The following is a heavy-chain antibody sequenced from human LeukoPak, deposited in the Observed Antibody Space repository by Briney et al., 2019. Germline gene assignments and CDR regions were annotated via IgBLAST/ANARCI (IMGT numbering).Heavy chain of an antibody. D-gene: IGHD5/OR15-5a*01. Sequence: GGSLRLSCVASGFTFSSSWMNWVRQAPGKGLEWVANIKYDGSEEYYVDSVKGRFTISRDNAQNSLYLQMNNLRAEDTAVYYCAIDVYRSFDYWGQGTLVTVSS. CDR1: GFTFSSSW. CDR2: IKYDGSEE. V-gene: IGHV3-7*01. J-gene: IGHJ4*02. CDR3: AIDVYRSFDY.